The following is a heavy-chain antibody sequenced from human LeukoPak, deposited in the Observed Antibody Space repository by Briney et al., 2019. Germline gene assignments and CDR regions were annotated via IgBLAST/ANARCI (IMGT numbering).Heavy chain of an antibody. J-gene: IGHJ4*02. V-gene: IGHV3-7*01. CDR2: IKQDGSEK. CDR1: GFTFSSYG. CDR3: ARDKIVGATLLDY. Sequence: GGSLRLSCAASGFTFSSYGMHWVRQAPGKGLEWVANIKQDGSEKYYVDSVKGRFTISRDNAKNSLYLQMNSLRAEDTAVYYCARDKIVGATLLDYWGQGTLVTVSS. D-gene: IGHD1-26*01.